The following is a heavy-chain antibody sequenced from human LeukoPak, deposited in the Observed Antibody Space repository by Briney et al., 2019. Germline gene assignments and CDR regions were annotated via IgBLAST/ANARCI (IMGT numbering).Heavy chain of an antibody. J-gene: IGHJ6*02. CDR1: GGSFSGYY. V-gene: IGHV4-34*01. CDR2: INHSGST. D-gene: IGHD2-15*01. Sequence: PSETLSLTCAVYGGSFSGYYWSWLRQPPGKGLEGVGEINHSGSTNYNPSLKSRVTISVDTSKNQFSLKLSSVTAADTAVYYCARGPPQDIVAVVAARLYYYYGMDVWGQGTTVSVSS. CDR3: ARGPPQDIVAVVAARLYYYYGMDV.